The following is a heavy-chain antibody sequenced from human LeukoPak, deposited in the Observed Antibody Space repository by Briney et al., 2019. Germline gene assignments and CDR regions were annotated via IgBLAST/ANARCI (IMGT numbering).Heavy chain of an antibody. Sequence: SETLSLTCTVSGGSLSNSYWSWIRQPAGEGLEWIGRVYTRGNTDYNPSLKSRVTMSIDTSKNQFSLKLSSVTAADTAVYYCARDIWNGGRWFDHWGQGTLVIVSS. CDR2: VYTRGNT. J-gene: IGHJ5*02. CDR3: ARDIWNGGRWFDH. D-gene: IGHD1-1*01. CDR1: GGSLSNSY. V-gene: IGHV4-4*07.